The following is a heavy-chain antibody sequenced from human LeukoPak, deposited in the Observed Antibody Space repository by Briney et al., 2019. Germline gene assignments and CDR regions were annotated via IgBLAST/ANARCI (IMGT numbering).Heavy chain of an antibody. V-gene: IGHV4-59*12. CDR2: IHYSGST. Sequence: SETLSLTCTVSDGSINNYYWTWIRQPPGKGLEWIGCIHYSGSTNYNPSLKSRVTISVDTSKNQFSLKLSSVTAADTAVYYCTRRRNYLSHFDYWGQGTLVTVSS. CDR1: DGSINNYY. CDR3: TRRRNYLSHFDY. J-gene: IGHJ4*02. D-gene: IGHD1-7*01.